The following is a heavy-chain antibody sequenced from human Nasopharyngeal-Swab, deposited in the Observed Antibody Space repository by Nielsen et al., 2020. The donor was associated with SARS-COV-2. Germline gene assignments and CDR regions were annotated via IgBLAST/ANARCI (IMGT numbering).Heavy chain of an antibody. CDR2: ISSSGSTI. J-gene: IGHJ6*03. D-gene: IGHD6-19*01. V-gene: IGHV3-48*03. Sequence: GGPLRLSCPASGFTFSSNEINWVRKAPAKGLEWFSYISSSGSTIYYADSVKGRFTIPRDNAKNSLYLQMNSLRAEETAVYYCARALTQSIAVAGTLLPVYYYYYMDVWGKGTTVTVSS. CDR3: ARALTQSIAVAGTLLPVYYYYYMDV. CDR1: GFTFSSNE.